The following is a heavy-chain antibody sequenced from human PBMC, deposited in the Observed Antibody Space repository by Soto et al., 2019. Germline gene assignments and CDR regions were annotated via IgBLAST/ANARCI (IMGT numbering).Heavy chain of an antibody. CDR2: IIPIFGTA. Sequence: AASLKVSCAASGVTVGSYAISWVGQAPGQGLEWMGGIIPIFGTANYAQKFQGRVTITADESTSTAYMELSSLRSEDTAVYYCARDPSSDIGFDPWGQGTLVTVS. D-gene: IGHD3-9*01. CDR3: ARDPSSDIGFDP. V-gene: IGHV1-69*13. J-gene: IGHJ5*02. CDR1: GVTVGSYA.